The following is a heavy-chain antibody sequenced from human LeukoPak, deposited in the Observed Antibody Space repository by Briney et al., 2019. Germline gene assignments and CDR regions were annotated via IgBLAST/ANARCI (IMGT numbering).Heavy chain of an antibody. J-gene: IGHJ3*02. V-gene: IGHV4-4*07. CDR3: ARERCSSTSCYSDAFDI. D-gene: IGHD2-2*01. Sequence: SETLSLTCTVSGGSISIYYWSWIRQPAGKGLEWIGRIYTSGSTNYNPSLKSRVTMSVDTSKNQFSLKLSSVTAADTAVYYCARERCSSTSCYSDAFDIWGQGTMVTVSS. CDR2: IYTSGST. CDR1: GGSISIYY.